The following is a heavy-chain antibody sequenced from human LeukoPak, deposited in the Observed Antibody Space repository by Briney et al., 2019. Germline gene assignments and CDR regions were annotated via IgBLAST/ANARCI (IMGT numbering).Heavy chain of an antibody. J-gene: IGHJ4*02. D-gene: IGHD2-2*03. V-gene: IGHV4-4*07. CDR3: ARGPQSLDYYFDY. CDR1: GGSISSYY. Sequence: ASETLSLTCTVSGGSISSYYWSWIQQPAGKGLEWIGRIYTSGSTNYNPSLKSRVTISVDKSKNQFSLKLSSVTAADTAVYYCARGPQSLDYYFDYWGQGTLVTVSS. CDR2: IYTSGST.